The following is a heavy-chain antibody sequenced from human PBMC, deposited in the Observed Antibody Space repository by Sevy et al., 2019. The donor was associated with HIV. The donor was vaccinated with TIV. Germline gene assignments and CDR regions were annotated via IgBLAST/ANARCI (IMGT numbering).Heavy chain of an antibody. Sequence: GSLGLSCAASGFTFSNYSMNWVRQAPGKGLEWVSYISSSSTTIYYADSVKGRFTISRDNAKNSLYLQMNSLSDDDTAVYYCARSGGLRYWGQGTLVTVSS. CDR2: ISSSSTTI. V-gene: IGHV3-48*02. CDR3: ARSGGLRY. D-gene: IGHD3-16*02. CDR1: GFTFSNYS. J-gene: IGHJ4*02.